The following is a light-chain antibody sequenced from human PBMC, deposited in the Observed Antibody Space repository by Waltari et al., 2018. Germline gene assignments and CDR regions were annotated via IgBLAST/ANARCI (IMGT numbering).Light chain of an antibody. J-gene: IGLJ3*02. CDR3: QSFDIRLSGGVV. CDR2: GNN. V-gene: IGLV1-40*01. Sequence: QSVLTQPPSMSGAPGQSATIPCTGSAPTTGAGPTLHRSQVFPGTAPKLLIYGNNNRPSGVPDRFSGSKSDTSASLAIGGLQAEDEADYYCQSFDIRLSGGVVFGGGTKVTVL. CDR1: APTTGAGPT.